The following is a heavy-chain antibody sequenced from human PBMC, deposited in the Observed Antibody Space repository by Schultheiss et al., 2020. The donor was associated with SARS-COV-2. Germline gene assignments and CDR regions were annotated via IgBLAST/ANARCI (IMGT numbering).Heavy chain of an antibody. CDR3: ARGGNYDFWSGSLYYYYYMDV. CDR1: GYTFTSYG. CDR2: INPNSGGT. D-gene: IGHD3-3*01. V-gene: IGHV1-2*02. Sequence: VKVSCKASGYTFTSYGISWVRQAPGQGLEWMGWINPNSGGTNYAQKFQGRVTMTRDTSISTAYMELSRLRSDDTAVYYCARGGNYDFWSGSLYYYYYMDVWGKGTTVTVSS. J-gene: IGHJ6*03.